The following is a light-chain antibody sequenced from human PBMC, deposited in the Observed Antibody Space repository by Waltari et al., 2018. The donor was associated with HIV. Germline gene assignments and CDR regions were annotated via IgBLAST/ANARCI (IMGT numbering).Light chain of an antibody. CDR2: RNN. J-gene: IGLJ3*02. Sequence: QSVLTQPPSASVTPGQRVTISCSGSSSNIGSNYIYWYQQLPGTAPILFIYRNNQRPSVVPDRCAGSSAGTSAALAISGLRSEYEADYSCAAWDDSLSGWVFGGGTKLTVL. CDR3: AAWDDSLSGWV. CDR1: SSNIGSNY. V-gene: IGLV1-47*01.